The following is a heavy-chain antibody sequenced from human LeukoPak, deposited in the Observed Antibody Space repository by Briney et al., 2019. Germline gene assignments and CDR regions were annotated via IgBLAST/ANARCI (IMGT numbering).Heavy chain of an antibody. Sequence: GGSLRLSCAASGFTFSSYWMHWVRQAPGKGLVWVSRINSDGSSTSYADSVKGRFTISRDNAKNTLYLQMNSLRAEDTAVYYCATSHSSSWLSCWGQGTLVTVSS. CDR3: ATSHSSSWLSC. CDR2: INSDGSST. CDR1: GFTFSSYW. V-gene: IGHV3-74*01. D-gene: IGHD6-13*01. J-gene: IGHJ4*02.